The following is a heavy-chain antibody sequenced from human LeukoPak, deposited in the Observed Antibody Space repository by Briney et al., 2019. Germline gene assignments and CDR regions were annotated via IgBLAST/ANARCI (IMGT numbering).Heavy chain of an antibody. CDR2: IYYSGST. D-gene: IGHD6-6*01. V-gene: IGHV4-59*08. CDR3: ARRMYGSSLDY. J-gene: IGHJ4*02. CDR1: GGSISNYY. Sequence: PSETLSLTCTVSGGSISNYYWSWIRQPPGKGLEWIAFIYYSGSTTYNPSLKSRVTISVDTSKNQFSLKLSSVTAADTAVYYCARRMYGSSLDYWGQGTWSPSPQ.